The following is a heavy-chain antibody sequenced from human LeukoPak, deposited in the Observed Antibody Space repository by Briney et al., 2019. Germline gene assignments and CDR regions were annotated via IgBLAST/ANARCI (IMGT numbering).Heavy chain of an antibody. V-gene: IGHV3-23*01. CDR2: ISGSGGST. J-gene: IGHJ4*02. CDR3: ANEMKGYYFDY. CDR1: GFTFSSYA. Sequence: PRGSLRPSCAAYGFTFSSYAMSWVRQAPGKGLEWVSAISGSGGSTYYADSVKGRFTISRDNSKNTLYLQMNSLRAEDTAVYYCANEMKGYYFDYWGQGTLVTVSS.